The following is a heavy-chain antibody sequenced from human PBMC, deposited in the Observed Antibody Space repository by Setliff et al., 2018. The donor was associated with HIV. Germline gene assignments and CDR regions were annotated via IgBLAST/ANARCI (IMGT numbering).Heavy chain of an antibody. D-gene: IGHD3-3*01. V-gene: IGHV4-59*01. CDR1: GGSISSYY. Sequence: PSEPLSLTCTVSGGSISSYYWSWIRQPPGKGLEWIGYIYYSGSTNYNPSPKSRVTISVDTSKNQFSLKLSSVIAADTAVYYCARIFGDQGYYYGMDVWGQGTTVTVSS. CDR3: ARIFGDQGYYYGMDV. J-gene: IGHJ6*02. CDR2: IYYSGST.